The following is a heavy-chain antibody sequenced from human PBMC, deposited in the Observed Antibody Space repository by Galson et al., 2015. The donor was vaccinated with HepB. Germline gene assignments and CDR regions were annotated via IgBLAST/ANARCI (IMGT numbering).Heavy chain of an antibody. J-gene: IGHJ4*02. V-gene: IGHV3-23*01. Sequence: SLRLSCAASGFTFSSYAMSWVRQAPGKGLEWVSAISGSGGSTYYADSVKGRFTISRDNSKNTLYLQMNSLRAEDTAVYYCAKVDSSGYYPLGGGQGTLVTVSS. CDR2: ISGSGGST. D-gene: IGHD3-22*01. CDR3: AKVDSSGYYPLG. CDR1: GFTFSSYA.